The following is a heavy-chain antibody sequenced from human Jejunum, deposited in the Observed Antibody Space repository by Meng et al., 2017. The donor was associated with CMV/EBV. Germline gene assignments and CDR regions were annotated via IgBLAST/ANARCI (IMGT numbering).Heavy chain of an antibody. J-gene: IGHJ4*02. CDR1: GVSFSTYA. Sequence: RAGDGVSFSTYAMGWVRQAPEKRLEWVSKISAGSDYIYYADSVKGRFTVSRDNAKNSLYLQMNSLRAEDTAVYYCARDLVAATAPNNWGQGTLVTVSS. CDR3: ARDLVAATAPNN. D-gene: IGHD1-26*01. CDR2: ISAGSDYI. V-gene: IGHV3-21*01.